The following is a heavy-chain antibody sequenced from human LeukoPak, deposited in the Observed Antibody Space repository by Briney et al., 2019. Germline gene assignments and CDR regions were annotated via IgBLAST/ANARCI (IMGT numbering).Heavy chain of an antibody. CDR3: ATSDILTGYYYYYGMDV. V-gene: IGHV3-43*02. J-gene: IGHJ6*02. Sequence: GGSLRLSCAASGFTFDDYAMHWVRQAPGKGLERVSLISGDGGSTYYADSVKGRFTISRDNSKNSLYLQMNSLRTEDTALYYCATSDILTGYYYYYGMDVWGQGTTVTVSS. D-gene: IGHD3-9*01. CDR1: GFTFDDYA. CDR2: ISGDGGST.